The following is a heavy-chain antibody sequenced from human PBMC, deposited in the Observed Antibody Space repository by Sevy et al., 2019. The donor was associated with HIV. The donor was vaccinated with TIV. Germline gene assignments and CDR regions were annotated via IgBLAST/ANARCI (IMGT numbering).Heavy chain of an antibody. V-gene: IGHV3-23*01. J-gene: IGHJ4*02. D-gene: IGHD2-21*02. CDR3: AKARGYYCGGDCYLDY. CDR1: GFTFSSYA. CDR2: ISGSGGST. Sequence: GGSLRLSCAASGFTFSSYAMSWVRQAPGKGLEWVSAISGSGGSTYYADSVKGRFTISRDNSKNTLYLQMNSLRAEDTVVYYCAKARGYYCGGDCYLDYWGQGTLVTVSS.